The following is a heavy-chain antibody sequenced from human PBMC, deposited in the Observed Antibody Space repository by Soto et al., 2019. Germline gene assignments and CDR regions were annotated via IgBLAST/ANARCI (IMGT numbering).Heavy chain of an antibody. CDR2: IHHSANN. V-gene: IGHV4-4*02. D-gene: IGHD1-26*01. Sequence: QVQLQESGPGLVKPSGTLSLTCTVSGASISSTSSGDWWSWVRQPPGKGLEWIGEIHHSANNNYNPSLKSRDTMSVDKSKNQFSLTLSSVTAADTAVYYCAKMVGATLVDFWGQGTLVTVSS. CDR3: AKMVGATLVDF. CDR1: GASISSTSSGDW. J-gene: IGHJ4*02.